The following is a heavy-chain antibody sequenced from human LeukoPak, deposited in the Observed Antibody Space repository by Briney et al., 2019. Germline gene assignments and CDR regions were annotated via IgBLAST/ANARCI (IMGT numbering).Heavy chain of an antibody. Sequence: SETLSLTCTVSGDSISSYYWSWIRQPPGKGLEYIGYIYYSGRTNYNPPLKSRVTISVDTSKNQFSLKLSSVTAADTAVYYCARDGRHWYNWNDAYDYYYYYMDVWGKGTTVTVSS. CDR3: ARDGRHWYNWNDAYDYYYYYMDV. CDR1: GDSISSYY. CDR2: IYYSGRT. V-gene: IGHV4-59*01. D-gene: IGHD1-20*01. J-gene: IGHJ6*03.